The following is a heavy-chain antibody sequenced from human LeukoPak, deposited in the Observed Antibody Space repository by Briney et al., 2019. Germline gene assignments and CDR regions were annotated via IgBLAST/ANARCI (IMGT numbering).Heavy chain of an antibody. CDR3: AAAAHCSSTSCSNYYYYYMDV. V-gene: IGHV1-58*02. CDR2: IVVGSGNT. Sequence: SVKVSCKASGGTFSSYAISWARQAPGQGLEWIGWIVVGSGNTNYAQKFQERVTITRDMSTSTAYMELSSLRSEDTAVYYCAAAAHCSSTSCSNYYYYYMDVWGKGTTVTVSS. D-gene: IGHD2-2*01. J-gene: IGHJ6*03. CDR1: GGTFSSYA.